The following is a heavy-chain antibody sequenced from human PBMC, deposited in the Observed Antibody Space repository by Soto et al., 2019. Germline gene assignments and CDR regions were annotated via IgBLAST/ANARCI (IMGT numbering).Heavy chain of an antibody. CDR3: AKDQYGSGYYGRFDL. D-gene: IGHD4-17*01. V-gene: IGHV3-23*01. Sequence: EVQLLESGGGFIQPGGSLRLSCAASGFTFGAYAMNWVRRAPGKGLEWVSSISTSGETTYYADSVKGMFTISRDNSYNPLFLQMDSLRVDDAAIYYCAKDQYGSGYYGRFDLWGQGSLVTVSS. CDR1: GFTFGAYA. J-gene: IGHJ4*02. CDR2: ISTSGETT.